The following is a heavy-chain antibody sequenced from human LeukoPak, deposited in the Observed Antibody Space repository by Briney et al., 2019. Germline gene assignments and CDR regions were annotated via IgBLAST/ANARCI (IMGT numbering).Heavy chain of an antibody. CDR2: INHSGST. D-gene: IGHD6-19*01. J-gene: IGHJ5*02. CDR1: GGSFSGYY. Sequence: PSETLSLTCAVYGGSFSGYYRSWIRQPPGKGLEWIGEINHSGSTNYNPSLKSRVTISVDTSKNQFSLKLSSVTAEDTAVYYCARIAVAGARGPWFDPWGQGTLVTVSS. V-gene: IGHV4-34*01. CDR3: ARIAVAGARGPWFDP.